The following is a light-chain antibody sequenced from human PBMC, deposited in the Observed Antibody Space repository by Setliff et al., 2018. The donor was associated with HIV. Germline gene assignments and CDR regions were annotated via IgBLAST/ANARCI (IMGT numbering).Light chain of an antibody. V-gene: IGLV2-11*01. J-gene: IGLJ1*01. Sequence: QSALTQPRSVSGSPGQSITISCTGTSSDVGGYKYVSWYQQYLGKAPKLVIYDVNKRPSGVPDRFSGSKSGNSASLTISGLQAEDEADYYCCSYAGSYNLYVFGSGTKVTVL. CDR1: SSDVGGYKY. CDR3: CSYAGSYNLYV. CDR2: DVN.